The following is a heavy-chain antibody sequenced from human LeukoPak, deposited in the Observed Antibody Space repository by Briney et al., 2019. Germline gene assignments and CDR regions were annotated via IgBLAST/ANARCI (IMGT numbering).Heavy chain of an antibody. J-gene: IGHJ4*02. V-gene: IGHV1-69*13. D-gene: IGHD6-6*01. Sequence: ASVKVSCKASGGTFSSYAISWVRQAPGQGLEWMGGIIPIFGTANYAQKFQGRVTITADESTSTAYMELSSLRSEDTAVYYCAREQSSSSGNYFDYWGQGTLVTVSS. CDR2: IIPIFGTA. CDR1: GGTFSSYA. CDR3: AREQSSSSGNYFDY.